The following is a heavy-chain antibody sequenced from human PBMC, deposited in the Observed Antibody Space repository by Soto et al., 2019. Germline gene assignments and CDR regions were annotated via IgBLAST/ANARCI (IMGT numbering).Heavy chain of an antibody. CDR1: TYTFTSYA. CDR3: ARAGSGSYSFNHFAY. V-gene: IGHV1-3*01. CDR2: INAGNGNS. D-gene: IGHD1-26*01. Sequence: QVQLVQSGAEVKKPGASVKVSCKASTYTFTSYAIHWVRQAPGQRLEWMGWINAGNGNSKHSQKFQGRVTITRDTSASTAYMELSSLRSEDTAVYYCARAGSGSYSFNHFAYWGQGTLVTVSS. J-gene: IGHJ4*02.